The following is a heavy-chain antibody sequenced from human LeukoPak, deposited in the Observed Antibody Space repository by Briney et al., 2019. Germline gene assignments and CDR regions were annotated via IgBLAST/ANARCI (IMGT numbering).Heavy chain of an antibody. CDR1: GGSFSGYY. D-gene: IGHD3-3*01. V-gene: IGHV4-34*01. Sequence: SETLSLTCAVSGGSFSGYYWSWIRQPPGKGLEWIAEINNSGSTYYSPSLKSRGTMSVDTSNNQFSLKLSSVTAADTAVYYCARITDRTIFGEIMHGFDIWGQGTPVTVSS. J-gene: IGHJ3*02. CDR3: ARITDRTIFGEIMHGFDI. CDR2: INNSGST.